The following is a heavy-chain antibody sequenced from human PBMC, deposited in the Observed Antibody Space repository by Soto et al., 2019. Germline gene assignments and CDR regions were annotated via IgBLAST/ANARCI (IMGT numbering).Heavy chain of an antibody. Sequence: VQSGDEVKQPGASVTVSCKASGYTFTSYGINWVRKAPGHGLEWVGWVSGYNGDTYYAQQFQDRVTMTKDGGTTTSYLELRSLRSDDSAVYYCGMAQYGDFDANWGQGTRVSV. CDR2: VSGYNGDT. V-gene: IGHV1-18*01. J-gene: IGHJ4*02. D-gene: IGHD4-17*01. CDR3: GMAQYGDFDAN. CDR1: GYTFTSYG.